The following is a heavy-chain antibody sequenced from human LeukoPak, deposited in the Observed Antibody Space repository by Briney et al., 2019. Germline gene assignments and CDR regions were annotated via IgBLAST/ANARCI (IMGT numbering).Heavy chain of an antibody. Sequence: PGGSLRLSCAASGFTFSSYGMHWVRQAPGKGLEGVAVISYDGSNKYYADSVKGRFTISRDNSKNTLYLQMNSLRAEDTAVYYCAKDRRLLWFGELKFDPWGQGTLVTVSS. CDR1: GFTFSSYG. D-gene: IGHD3-10*01. V-gene: IGHV3-30*18. CDR2: ISYDGSNK. J-gene: IGHJ5*02. CDR3: AKDRRLLWFGELKFDP.